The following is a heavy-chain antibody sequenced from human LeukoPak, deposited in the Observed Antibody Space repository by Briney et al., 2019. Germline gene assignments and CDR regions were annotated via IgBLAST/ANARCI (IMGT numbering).Heavy chain of an antibody. Sequence: GGYLRFFCAASGFTFSSYAMSWVRQAPGKGLEWVSAISGSGGSTYYADSVKGWFTISRDNSKNTLYLQMNSLRAEDTAVYYCAKDNSGSYSRFGYWGQGTLVTVSS. V-gene: IGHV3-23*01. CDR2: ISGSGGST. CDR1: GFTFSSYA. J-gene: IGHJ4*02. CDR3: AKDNSGSYSRFGY. D-gene: IGHD1-26*01.